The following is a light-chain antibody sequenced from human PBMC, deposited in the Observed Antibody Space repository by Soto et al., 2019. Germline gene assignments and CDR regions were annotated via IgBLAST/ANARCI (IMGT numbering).Light chain of an antibody. J-gene: IGKJ2*01. CDR2: SAS. Sequence: DIPMTQTPSSLSASVGDRVTITCRASQSVYTSLNWYQQNPGKPPNLLIYSASTLQGGVPSRFSGSGSGTDFTLTISRLQPEDFATYFCQQSYSTMYTFGQGTKVEI. CDR3: QQSYSTMYT. CDR1: QSVYTS. V-gene: IGKV1-39*01.